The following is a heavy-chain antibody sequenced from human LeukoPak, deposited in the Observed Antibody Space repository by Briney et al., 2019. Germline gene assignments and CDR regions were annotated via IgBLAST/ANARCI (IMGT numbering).Heavy chain of an antibody. V-gene: IGHV3-33*06. D-gene: IGHD5-24*01. Sequence: PGTSLRLSCAASGFTFRNYGMHWVRQAPGKGLEWVAIIWYDGSRKYYLDSVKGRFTISRDNSKNMLYLQMSSLRAEDTAVYYCAKKRDAFDIWGQGTVVAVSS. CDR1: GFTFRNYG. CDR2: IWYDGSRK. CDR3: AKKRDAFDI. J-gene: IGHJ3*02.